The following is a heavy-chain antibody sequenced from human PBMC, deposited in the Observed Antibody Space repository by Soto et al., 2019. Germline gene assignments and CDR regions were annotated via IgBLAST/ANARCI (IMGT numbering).Heavy chain of an antibody. V-gene: IGHV3-74*01. CDR2: INSDGSST. CDR1: GFTFSSYW. CDR3: AREAKLKAAAGTYAQYYYYMDV. Sequence: GGSLRLSCAASGFTFSSYWMHWVRQAPGKGLVWVSRINSDGSSTSYADSVKGRFTISRDNAKNTLYLQMNSLRAEDTAVYYCAREAKLKAAAGTYAQYYYYMDVWGKGTTVTVSS. J-gene: IGHJ6*03. D-gene: IGHD6-13*01.